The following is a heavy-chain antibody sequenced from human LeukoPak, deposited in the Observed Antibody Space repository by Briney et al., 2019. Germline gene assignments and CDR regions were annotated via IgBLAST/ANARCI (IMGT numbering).Heavy chain of an antibody. Sequence: SETLSLTCTVSGGSISSYYWSWIRQPPGKGLEWIGYIYYSGSTNYNPSLKSRVTISVDTSKNQFSLKLSSVTAADTAVYYCARLPYYYYGMDVWGQGTTVTVSS. CDR3: ARLPYYYYGMDV. J-gene: IGHJ6*02. CDR1: GGSISSYY. V-gene: IGHV4-59*08. CDR2: IYYSGST.